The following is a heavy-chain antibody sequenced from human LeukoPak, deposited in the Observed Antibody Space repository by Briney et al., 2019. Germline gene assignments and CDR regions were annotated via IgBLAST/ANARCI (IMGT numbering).Heavy chain of an antibody. CDR2: ISPNSGGT. CDR3: ARDVNLWFGELTPDY. CDR1: GYTFTGYY. J-gene: IGHJ4*02. D-gene: IGHD3-10*01. V-gene: IGHV1-2*02. Sequence: ASVRVSCKASGYTFTGYYMHWVRQAPGQGLEWMGWISPNSGGTNYAQKFQGRVTMTRDTSISTAYMELSRLRSGDTAVYYCARDVNLWFGELTPDYWGQGTLVTVSS.